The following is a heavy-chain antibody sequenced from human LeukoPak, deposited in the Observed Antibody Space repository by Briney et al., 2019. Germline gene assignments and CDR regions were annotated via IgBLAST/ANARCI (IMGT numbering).Heavy chain of an antibody. CDR1: GGSFSGYY. CDR2: INHSGST. Sequence: PSETLSLTCAVYGGSFSGYYWSWIRQPPGKGLEWIGDINHSGSTNYNPSLKSRVTISVDTSKNQFSLKLSSVTAADTAVYYCARAKAITMVRGDRRNYWGQGTLVTVSS. D-gene: IGHD3-10*01. J-gene: IGHJ4*02. V-gene: IGHV4-34*01. CDR3: ARAKAITMVRGDRRNY.